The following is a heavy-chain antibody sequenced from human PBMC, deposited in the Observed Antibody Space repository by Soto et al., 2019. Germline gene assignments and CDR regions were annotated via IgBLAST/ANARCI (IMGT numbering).Heavy chain of an antibody. D-gene: IGHD2-15*01. J-gene: IGHJ4*02. V-gene: IGHV3-15*01. CDR1: GITFSVAW. CDR2: IKSKTDGGTI. Sequence: EVQLVESGGGLVKPGGSLRLSCAASGITFSVAWMSWVRQAPGKGLEWVGRIKSKTDGGTIDYAAPVKGRFTISRDDSKNPLYLQMNSLKTDDTAVYYCTTDGCSGGSCYPGDYWGQGTLVTVSS. CDR3: TTDGCSGGSCYPGDY.